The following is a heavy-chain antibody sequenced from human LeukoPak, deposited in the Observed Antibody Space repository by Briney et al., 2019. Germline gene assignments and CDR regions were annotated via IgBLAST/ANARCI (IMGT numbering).Heavy chain of an antibody. Sequence: SETLSLTCTVSGGSISDYYWNWIRQPPGKGLEWIGYIYYSGSTTYNPSLKSRVTMSVDTAKNQFSLKLRSVTAADTAVYFCARGDFCSKSNCYLRPMDVWGKGTAVTVSS. J-gene: IGHJ6*03. D-gene: IGHD3-3*01. CDR2: IYYSGST. CDR1: GGSISDYY. V-gene: IGHV4-59*01. CDR3: ARGDFCSKSNCYLRPMDV.